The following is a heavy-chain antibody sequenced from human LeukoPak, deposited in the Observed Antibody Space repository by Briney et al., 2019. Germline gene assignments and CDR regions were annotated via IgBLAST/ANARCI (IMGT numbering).Heavy chain of an antibody. V-gene: IGHV3-74*01. CDR2: INRDGSST. CDR3: AREGTAAAGKRRSSQFDY. J-gene: IGHJ4*02. CDR1: GFTFSSYW. Sequence: GGSLRLSCAASGFTFSSYWMHWVRQAPGKGLVWVSRINRDGSSTSYADSVKGRFTISRDNAKNTLYLQMNSLRAEDTAVYYCAREGTAAAGKRRSSQFDYWGQGTLVTVSS. D-gene: IGHD6-13*01.